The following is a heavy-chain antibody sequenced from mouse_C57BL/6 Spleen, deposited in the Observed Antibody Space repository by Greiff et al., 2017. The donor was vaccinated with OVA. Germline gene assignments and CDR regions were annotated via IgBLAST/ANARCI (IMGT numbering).Heavy chain of an antibody. D-gene: IGHD2-2*01. V-gene: IGHV1-84*01. CDR3: ARDGDYYGNDVWYFDV. CDR2: IYPGSGNT. J-gene: IGHJ1*03. Sequence: QVQLQQSGPELVKPGASVKISCKASGYTFTDYYINWVKQRPGQGLEWIGWIYPGSGNTKYTEKFKGKATLTVDTSSSTAYMQLSSLTSEDSAVYFCARDGDYYGNDVWYFDVWGTGTTVTVSS. CDR1: GYTFTDYY.